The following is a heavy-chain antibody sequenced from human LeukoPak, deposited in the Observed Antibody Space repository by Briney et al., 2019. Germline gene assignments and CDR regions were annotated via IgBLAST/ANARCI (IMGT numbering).Heavy chain of an antibody. CDR3: ARDGHCSSTSCYLDY. CDR2: IYYRGST. Sequence: SETLSLTCTVSGGSISSYYWSWIRQPPGKGLEWIGYIYYRGSTNYNPSLKSRVTISVDTSKSQFSLKLSSVTAADTAVYYCARDGHCSSTSCYLDYWGQGTLVTVSS. J-gene: IGHJ4*02. CDR1: GGSISSYY. D-gene: IGHD2-2*01. V-gene: IGHV4-59*01.